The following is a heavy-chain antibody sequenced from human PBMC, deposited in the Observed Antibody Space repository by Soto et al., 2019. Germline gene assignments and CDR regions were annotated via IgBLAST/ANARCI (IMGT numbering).Heavy chain of an antibody. V-gene: IGHV3-23*01. D-gene: IGHD1-1*01. CDR2: ISGRGGST. Sequence: EVQLLESGGGTVPPGGSLRLSCAASGFTFSNYAMSWVRQAPGRGLEWVLAISGRGGSTYHADSVKGRFAISRDNSKNTLFLQMNSLRAEDTAIYYCAKDILKTGLDGFEIWGQGTMVTVSS. CDR3: AKDILKTGLDGFEI. J-gene: IGHJ3*02. CDR1: GFTFSNYA.